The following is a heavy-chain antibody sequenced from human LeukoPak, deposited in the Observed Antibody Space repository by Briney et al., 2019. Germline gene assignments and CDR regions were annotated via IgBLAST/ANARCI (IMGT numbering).Heavy chain of an antibody. CDR2: IKQDGSEK. CDR3: ARGEHSSFDY. Sequence: GGSLRLSCVASGFTFSRYSMNWVRQAPGKGLEWVANIKQDGSEKYYVDSEKGRFTISRDNAKNSLYLQMNSLRAEDTAVYYCARGEHSSFDYWGQGTLVTVSS. J-gene: IGHJ4*02. CDR1: GFTFSRYS. D-gene: IGHD6-6*01. V-gene: IGHV3-7*01.